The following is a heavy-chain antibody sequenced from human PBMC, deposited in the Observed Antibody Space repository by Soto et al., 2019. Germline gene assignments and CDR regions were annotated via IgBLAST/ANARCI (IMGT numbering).Heavy chain of an antibody. D-gene: IGHD6-6*01. CDR2: IQTDNDHA. J-gene: IGHJ4*02. V-gene: IGHV1-18*01. CDR1: GYTFLKYG. Sequence: ASVKVSCKASGYTFLKYGINWVRQAPGQGLEWMGGIQTDNDHASFAQKFEGRVTMTTDTSTRTVYMELRDLSSDDTAVYYCARDRPGPQHYFDYWGLGNMVTVSS. CDR3: ARDRPGPQHYFDY.